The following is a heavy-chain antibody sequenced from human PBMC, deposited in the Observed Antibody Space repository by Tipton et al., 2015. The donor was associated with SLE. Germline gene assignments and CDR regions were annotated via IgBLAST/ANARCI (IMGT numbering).Heavy chain of an antibody. CDR3: AIATTDYYYGMDV. Sequence: SLRLSCAASGFTFSSYAMSWVRQAPGKGLEWVSVIYSGGSTYYADSVKGRFTISRANSKNTLYLQMNSPRAEDTAVYYCAIATTDYYYGMDVWGQGTTVTVSS. CDR2: IYSGGST. CDR1: GFTFSSYA. D-gene: IGHD4-17*01. V-gene: IGHV3-53*05. J-gene: IGHJ6*02.